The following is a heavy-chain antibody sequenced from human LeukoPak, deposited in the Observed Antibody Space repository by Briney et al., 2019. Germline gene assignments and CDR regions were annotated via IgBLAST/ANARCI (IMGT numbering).Heavy chain of an antibody. Sequence: QPGGSLRLSCAASAFIFSSYGMHWVRQAPGKGLEWVAVISYDGSNKYYADSVKGRFTISRDNSKNTLYLQMNSLRAEDTAVYYCANIIPKYCSGGSCYGIDYYYGMDVWGQGTTVTVSS. V-gene: IGHV3-30*18. CDR3: ANIIPKYCSGGSCYGIDYYYGMDV. J-gene: IGHJ6*02. CDR2: ISYDGSNK. D-gene: IGHD2-15*01. CDR1: AFIFSSYG.